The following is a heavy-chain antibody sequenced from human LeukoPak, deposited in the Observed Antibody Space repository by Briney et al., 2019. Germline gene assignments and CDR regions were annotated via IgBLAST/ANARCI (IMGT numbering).Heavy chain of an antibody. V-gene: IGHV3-15*01. CDR1: GFTFSNAW. CDR3: TTELIYGSGSYYKGDY. Sequence: GGSLRLSCAASGFTFSNAWMSWVRQAPGKGLEWVGRIKSKTDGGTTDYAAPVKGRFTISRDDSKNTLYLQMDSLKTEDTAVYYCTTELIYGSGSYYKGDYWGQGTLVTVSS. J-gene: IGHJ4*02. D-gene: IGHD3-10*01. CDR2: IKSKTDGGTT.